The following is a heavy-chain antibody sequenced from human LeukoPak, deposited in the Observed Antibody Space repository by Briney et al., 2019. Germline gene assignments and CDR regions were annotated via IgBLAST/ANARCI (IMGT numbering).Heavy chain of an antibody. CDR2: ISSSSTYI. CDR1: GFTFSSYS. V-gene: IGHV3-21*01. J-gene: IGHJ4*02. Sequence: KPGGSLRLSCAASGFTFSSYSMNRVRQAPGKGLEWVSSISSSSTYIYYADSVKGRFTISRDNAKNSVYLQMNSLRAEDTAVYYCARDRSHITSDYWGQGTLVTVSS. D-gene: IGHD3-10*01. CDR3: ARDRSHITSDY.